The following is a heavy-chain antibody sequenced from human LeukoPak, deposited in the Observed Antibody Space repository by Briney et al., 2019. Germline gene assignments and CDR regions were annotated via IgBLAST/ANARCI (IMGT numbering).Heavy chain of an antibody. Sequence: PGGSLKLSCEASGFTFDDYPMHWVRQAPGKGLEGVSGISWNSGSIGYADSLKGRFTISRDNAKNSLYLQMNSLRAEHTALYYCAPGESSDYWGQRTLVTVSS. D-gene: IGHD3-10*01. CDR2: ISWNSGSI. J-gene: IGHJ4*02. CDR1: GFTFDDYP. V-gene: IGHV3-9*01. CDR3: APGESSDY.